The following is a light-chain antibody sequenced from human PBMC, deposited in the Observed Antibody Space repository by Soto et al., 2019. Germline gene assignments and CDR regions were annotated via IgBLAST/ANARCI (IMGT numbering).Light chain of an antibody. V-gene: IGLV6-57*04. CDR3: PSYDSNNLHVV. Sequence: NFMLTQPHSVSGSPGKTVTISCTRSSDRIASNSVQWCQQRPGSAPTTVIYDDNQRPSGVPDRFSGSIDSSSNSASLTISGLKTEDEADYYCPSYDSNNLHVVFGGGTKLTVL. CDR2: DDN. CDR1: SDRIASNS. J-gene: IGLJ2*01.